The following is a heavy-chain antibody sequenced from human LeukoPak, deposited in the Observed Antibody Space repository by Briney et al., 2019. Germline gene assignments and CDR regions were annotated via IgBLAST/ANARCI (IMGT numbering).Heavy chain of an antibody. CDR2: IIPVLGVS. V-gene: IGHV1-69*04. J-gene: IGHJ5*02. D-gene: IGHD6-13*01. CDR3: ATRAAGWFDP. Sequence: GASVKVSCKASGGSFSSYVITWVRQAPGQGLEWMGRIIPVLGVSNFAQKFQGRVTITADKSTNTAHMELSRLESGDTAVYYCATRAAGWFDPWGQGTLVTVSS. CDR1: GGSFSSYV.